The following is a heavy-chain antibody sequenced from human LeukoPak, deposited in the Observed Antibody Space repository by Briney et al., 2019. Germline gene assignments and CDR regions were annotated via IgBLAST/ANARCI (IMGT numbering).Heavy chain of an antibody. J-gene: IGHJ2*01. CDR3: AKDACSGGTCYGGWYCDL. CDR1: GFTFSTYG. CDR2: MHYDGNIK. D-gene: IGHD2-15*01. V-gene: IGHV3-30*02. Sequence: GGSLRLSCAASGFTFSTYGMHWVRQAPGKGLEWVAFMHYDGNIKYYADSVKGRFTISRDTPKNTLYLQMNSLRVEDTAVYYCAKDACSGGTCYGGWYCDLWGRGTLVTVSS.